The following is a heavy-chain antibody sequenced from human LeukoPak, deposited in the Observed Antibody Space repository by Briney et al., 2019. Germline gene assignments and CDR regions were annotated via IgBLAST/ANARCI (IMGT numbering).Heavy chain of an antibody. CDR1: GFTFSSYS. Sequence: GGSLRLSCAASGFTFSSYSMNWVRQAPGKGLEWVSSISSSSSYIYYADSVKGRFTISRDNAKNSLYLQMSSLRAEDTAVYYCARAVPRCGGDCYGAFDIWGQGTMVTVSS. CDR3: ARAVPRCGGDCYGAFDI. D-gene: IGHD2-21*02. V-gene: IGHV3-21*01. J-gene: IGHJ3*02. CDR2: ISSSSSYI.